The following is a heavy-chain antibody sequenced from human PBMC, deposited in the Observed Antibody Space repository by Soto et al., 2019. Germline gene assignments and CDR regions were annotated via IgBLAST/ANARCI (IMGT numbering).Heavy chain of an antibody. J-gene: IGHJ6*02. CDR2: INAGNGNT. V-gene: IGHV1-3*01. Sequence: ASVKVSCKASGYTFTSYAMHWVRQAPGQRLEWMGWINAGNGNTKYSQKFQGRVTITRDTSASTAYMELSSLRSEDTAVNYCARDDSGSYYGYYYYGMDVWGQGTTVTVSS. D-gene: IGHD1-26*01. CDR1: GYTFTSYA. CDR3: ARDDSGSYYGYYYYGMDV.